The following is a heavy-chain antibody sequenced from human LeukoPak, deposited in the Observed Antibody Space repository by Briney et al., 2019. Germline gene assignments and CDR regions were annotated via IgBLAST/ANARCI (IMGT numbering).Heavy chain of an antibody. CDR1: GGSISSYY. D-gene: IGHD1-26*01. CDR2: IYYSGST. CDR3: ARGEWELRYPFDY. Sequence: SETLSLTCTVSGGSISSYYWSWIRQPPGKGLEWIGYIYYSGSTNYSPSLKSRVTISVDTSKNQFSLKLSSVTAADTAVYYCARGEWELRYPFDYWGQGTLVTVSS. J-gene: IGHJ4*02. V-gene: IGHV4-59*01.